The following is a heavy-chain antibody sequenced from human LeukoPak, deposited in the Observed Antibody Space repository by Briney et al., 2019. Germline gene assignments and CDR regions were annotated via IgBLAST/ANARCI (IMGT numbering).Heavy chain of an antibody. J-gene: IGHJ5*02. CDR1: GYSISSGYF. CDR2: IYHSGSI. Sequence: SETLSLTCSVSGYSISSGYFWGWIRQPPGKGLEWLGTIYHSGSIYYNPSLNSRVTISVDTSKNQLSLRLTSVTAADTAVYYCARDLGLHWFDPWGQGTLVTVSS. CDR3: ARDLGLHWFDP. V-gene: IGHV4-38-2*02. D-gene: IGHD5-18*01.